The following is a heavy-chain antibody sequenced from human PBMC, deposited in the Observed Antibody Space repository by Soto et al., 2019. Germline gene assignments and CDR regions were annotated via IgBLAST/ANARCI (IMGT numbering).Heavy chain of an antibody. Sequence: QVQLVESGGGVVQPGRSLRLSCAASGFTFSSYAMHWVRQAPGKGLEWVAVISYDGSNKYYADSVKGRFTISRDNSKNKRYLQMNSLRAEDTAVYYCASGLAVAGTVFDYWGQGTLVTVSS. V-gene: IGHV3-30-3*01. CDR1: GFTFSSYA. D-gene: IGHD6-19*01. J-gene: IGHJ4*02. CDR2: ISYDGSNK. CDR3: ASGLAVAGTVFDY.